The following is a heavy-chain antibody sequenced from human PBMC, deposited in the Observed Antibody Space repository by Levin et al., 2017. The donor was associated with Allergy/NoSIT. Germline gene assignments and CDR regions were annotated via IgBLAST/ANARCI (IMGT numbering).Heavy chain of an antibody. CDR2: IYTSGST. D-gene: IGHD3-22*01. CDR3: ARESPNYYDSSGYYSGGFFDY. Sequence: PSETLSLTCTVSGGSISSYYWSWIRQPAGKGLEWIGRIYTSGSTNYNPSLKSRVTMSVDTSKNQFSLKLSSVTAADTAVYYCARESPNYYDSSGYYSGGFFDYWGQGTLVTVSS. CDR1: GGSISSYY. J-gene: IGHJ4*02. V-gene: IGHV4-4*07.